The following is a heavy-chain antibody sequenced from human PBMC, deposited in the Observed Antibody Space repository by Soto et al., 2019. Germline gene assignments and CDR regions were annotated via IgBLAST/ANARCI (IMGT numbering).Heavy chain of an antibody. J-gene: IGHJ3*02. Sequence: GGSLRLSCAASGFTFSSYGMHWVRQAPGKGLEWVAVIWYDGSNKYYADSVKGRFTISRDNSKNTLYLQMNSLRAEDTAVYYCARDRVRGVWDAFDIWGQGTMVTVSS. CDR1: GFTFSSYG. CDR2: IWYDGSNK. CDR3: ARDRVRGVWDAFDI. D-gene: IGHD3-10*01. V-gene: IGHV3-33*01.